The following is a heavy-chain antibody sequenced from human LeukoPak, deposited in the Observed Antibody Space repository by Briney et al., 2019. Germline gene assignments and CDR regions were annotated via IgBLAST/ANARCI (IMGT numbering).Heavy chain of an antibody. CDR1: GYSIGSGYC. CDR3: ARVGYNYGYVDY. J-gene: IGHJ4*02. D-gene: IGHD5-18*01. Sequence: SETLSLTCAVSGYSIGSGYCWGWIRRPPGKGLEWIGRIFPSGSTYFNPSLQSRVTISVDTSNNQFSLKLSSVTAADTAVYYCARVGYNYGYVDYWGQGTLVTVSS. V-gene: IGHV4-38-2*01. CDR2: IFPSGST.